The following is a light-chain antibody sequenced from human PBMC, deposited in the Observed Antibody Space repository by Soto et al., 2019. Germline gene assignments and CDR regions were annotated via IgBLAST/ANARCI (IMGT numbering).Light chain of an antibody. Sequence: DIQMTQFPSTLSASVGDRVTITCRASQTTNTWLAWYQQKPGTAPKLLIYDASSLEGGVPSRFSASGSGTEFSLTICSLQPYYLATYYCQQYISYPYTFGQGTKVDIK. CDR3: QQYISYPYT. CDR2: DAS. J-gene: IGKJ2*01. CDR1: QTTNTW. V-gene: IGKV1-5*01.